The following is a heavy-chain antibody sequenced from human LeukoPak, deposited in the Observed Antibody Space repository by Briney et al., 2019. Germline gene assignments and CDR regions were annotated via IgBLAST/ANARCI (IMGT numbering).Heavy chain of an antibody. CDR1: GFTFSGSA. D-gene: IGHD3-10*01. V-gene: IGHV3-73*01. Sequence: GGSLKLSCAASGFTFSGSAMHWVRLASGKGLERVGRVRSKNNYYATTYAVSVRGRFTISRDDSKNMAYLQMDSLKAEDTAVYFCSRTSDSAWYFDLWGRGTLVTVSS. J-gene: IGHJ2*01. CDR3: SRTSDSAWYFDL. CDR2: VRSKNNYYAT.